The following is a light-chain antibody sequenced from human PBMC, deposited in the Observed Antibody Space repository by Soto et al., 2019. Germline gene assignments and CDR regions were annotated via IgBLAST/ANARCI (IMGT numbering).Light chain of an antibody. CDR1: QSVTTNY. V-gene: IGKV3-20*01. J-gene: IGKJ4*01. CDR2: GAS. Sequence: EIVLTQSPDTLSLSPGESATLSCRASQSVTTNYLAWYQHKPGQAPRLLISGASTRATGVPDRFSGRGSGTDFTLTISRLEPEDFAVYYCLQYGRSPTSFGGGTKVEIK. CDR3: LQYGRSPTS.